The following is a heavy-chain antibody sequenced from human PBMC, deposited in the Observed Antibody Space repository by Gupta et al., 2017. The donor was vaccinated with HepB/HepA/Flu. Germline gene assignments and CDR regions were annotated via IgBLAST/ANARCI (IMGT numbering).Heavy chain of an antibody. J-gene: IGHJ6*02. CDR3: AKGGGGRGWARDGIDV. Sequence: EVQLLESGGGLVQPGGSLRLSCAASGFTFTNYVMSWVRQAPGKGLDWVSVVSGSGDIRFYADSVKGRFTISRDNSKNTLYLQMNSLRVEDTAVYYCAKGGGGRGWARDGIDVLGQGTTVIVSS. V-gene: IGHV3-23*01. D-gene: IGHD3-16*01. CDR2: VSGSGDIR. CDR1: GFTFTNYV.